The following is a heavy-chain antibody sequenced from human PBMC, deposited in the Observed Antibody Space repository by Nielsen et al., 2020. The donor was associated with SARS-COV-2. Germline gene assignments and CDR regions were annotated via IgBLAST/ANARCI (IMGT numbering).Heavy chain of an antibody. CDR1: GFTFSSYC. CDR2: IKQDGSEK. J-gene: IGHJ6*02. V-gene: IGHV3-7*01. CDR3: AGHLSWYGMDV. Sequence: GESLKISCAASGFTFSSYCMSWVRQAPGKGLEWVANIKQDGSEKYYVDSVKGRFTISRDNAKNSLYLQMNSLRAEDTAVYYCAGHLSWYGMDVWGQGTTVTVSS. D-gene: IGHD3-16*02.